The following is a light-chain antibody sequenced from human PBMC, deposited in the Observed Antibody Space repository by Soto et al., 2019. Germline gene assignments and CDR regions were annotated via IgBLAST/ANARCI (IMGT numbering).Light chain of an antibody. Sequence: QSVLTQPPSVSAAPGQKVTISCSGSGSNIGNNYVSWYQQLPGTAPKLLIYXNTKRPSGIPDRFSGSKSGTSATLGITGLXXXXXXXYYCGTWDSSLSAVVFGGGTKLTVL. CDR1: GSNIGNNY. V-gene: IGLV1-51*01. CDR3: GTWDSSLSAVV. CDR2: XNT. J-gene: IGLJ2*01.